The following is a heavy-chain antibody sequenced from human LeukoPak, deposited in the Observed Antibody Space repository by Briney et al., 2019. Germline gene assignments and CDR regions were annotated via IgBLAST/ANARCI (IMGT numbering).Heavy chain of an antibody. V-gene: IGHV1-18*04. D-gene: IGHD3-22*01. CDR3: CRPMTALPVRGAFDL. Sequence: ASVKVSCKASGYSFTSYAINWVRQAPGQGLEWMGRFTAATTSYAKHLQDRVSMSTDTATNTAYLEARSLTSDDTAVYYCCRPMTALPVRGAFDLWGQGTMVTVAS. J-gene: IGHJ3*01. CDR1: GYSFTSYA. CDR2: FTAATT.